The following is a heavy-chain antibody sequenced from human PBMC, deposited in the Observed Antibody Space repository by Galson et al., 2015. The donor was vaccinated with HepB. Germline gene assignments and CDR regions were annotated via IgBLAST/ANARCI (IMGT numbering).Heavy chain of an antibody. J-gene: IGHJ4*02. V-gene: IGHV1-18*01. CDR3: ARDYLVAVAGTSVVDY. CDR2: ISAYNGNT. Sequence: SVKVSCKASGYTFTSYGISWVRQAPGQGLEWMGWISAYNGNTNYAQKLQGRVTMTTDTSTSTAYMELRSLRSDDTAVYYCARDYLVAVAGTSVVDYWGQGTLVTVSS. CDR1: GYTFTSYG. D-gene: IGHD6-19*01.